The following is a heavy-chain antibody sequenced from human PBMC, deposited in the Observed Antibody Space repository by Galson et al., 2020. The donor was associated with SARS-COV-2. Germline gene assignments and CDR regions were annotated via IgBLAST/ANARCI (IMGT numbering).Heavy chain of an antibody. J-gene: IGHJ6*02. V-gene: IGHV1-2*02. CDR2: INPDSGSP. CDR1: GYTFPGYY. Sequence: ASVTVSCKASGYTFPGYYIHWVRQAHGHGHEWMGWINPDSGSPTYAQTFQGRVSMTRDTSISTGYMELSRLRSDDTAVYYCARARVRAAAGRLNYYYYGMDVWGQGTTVTVSS. D-gene: IGHD6-13*01. CDR3: ARARVRAAAGRLNYYYYGMDV.